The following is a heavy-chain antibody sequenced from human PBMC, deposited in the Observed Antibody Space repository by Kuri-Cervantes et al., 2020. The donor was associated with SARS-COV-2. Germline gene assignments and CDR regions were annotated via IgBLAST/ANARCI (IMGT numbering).Heavy chain of an antibody. Sequence: SVKVSCKASGYTFTGYYMHWVRQAPGQGLEWMGGIIPIFGTANYAQKFQGRVTITADESTSTAYMELSSLRSEDTAVYYCARGSIVVVPAQHQTTRYYYGMDVWGQGTTVTVSS. V-gene: IGHV1-69*13. J-gene: IGHJ6*02. CDR1: GYTFTGYY. CDR3: ARGSIVVVPAQHQTTRYYYGMDV. D-gene: IGHD2-2*01. CDR2: IIPIFGTA.